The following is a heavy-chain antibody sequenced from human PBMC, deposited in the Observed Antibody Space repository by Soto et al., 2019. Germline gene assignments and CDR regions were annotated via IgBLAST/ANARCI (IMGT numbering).Heavy chain of an antibody. D-gene: IGHD3-10*01. CDR2: INHLETT. CDR1: GASITYGAYS. Sequence: PSETLSLTCTVSGASITYGAYSWSWIRQTPGKGLEWIGYINHLETTFYNPSFESRLTLSIDRTKNQFSLNLESMSAADRAVYYCARGQFYSGSGNFNNLMFDAWGQGIQVTVSS. V-gene: IGHV4-30-2*01. CDR3: ARGQFYSGSGNFNNLMFDA. J-gene: IGHJ5*02.